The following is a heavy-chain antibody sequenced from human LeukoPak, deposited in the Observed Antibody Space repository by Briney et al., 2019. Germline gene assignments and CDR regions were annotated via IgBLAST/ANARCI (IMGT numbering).Heavy chain of an antibody. D-gene: IGHD1-1*01. Sequence: PSETLSLTCSVSGDSVTNSYWSWIRQTPGKGLEWIGYILYSGTTTNYNPSLKSRVTISVDTSKNQFSLKLSSVTAADTAVYYCARVGDWNDLVYWGQGTLVTVSS. V-gene: IGHV4-59*02. CDR3: ARVGDWNDLVY. J-gene: IGHJ4*02. CDR2: ILYSGTT. CDR1: GDSVTNSY.